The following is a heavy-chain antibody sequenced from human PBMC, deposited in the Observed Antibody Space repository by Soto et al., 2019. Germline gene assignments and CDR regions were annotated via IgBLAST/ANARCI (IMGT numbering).Heavy chain of an antibody. Sequence: EVQLVESGGGLVQPGGSLRLSCAASGFTFSGYWMSWVRQAPGKGLEWVANIKEDGSEKYYVDSVKGRFTISRDHAENSLYLQMTNIRAGDTAVYYCARADYYGSGGDYGGRGTLVTVS. J-gene: IGHJ4*02. CDR1: GFTFSGYW. V-gene: IGHV3-7*01. CDR2: IKEDGSEK. CDR3: ARADYYGSGGDY. D-gene: IGHD3-10*01.